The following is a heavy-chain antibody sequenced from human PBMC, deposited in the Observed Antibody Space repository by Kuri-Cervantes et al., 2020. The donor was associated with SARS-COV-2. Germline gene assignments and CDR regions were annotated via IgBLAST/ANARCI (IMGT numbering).Heavy chain of an antibody. CDR1: GFTFRNAW. J-gene: IGHJ4*02. CDR2: INHSGST. D-gene: IGHD5-18*01. CDR3: ARGGSYGFPDY. Sequence: ESLKISCAASGFTFRNAWMSWIRQPPGKGLEWIGEINHSGSTNYNPSLKSRVTISVDTSKNQFSLKLSSVTAADTAVYYCARGGSYGFPDYWGQGTLVTVSS. V-gene: IGHV4-34*01.